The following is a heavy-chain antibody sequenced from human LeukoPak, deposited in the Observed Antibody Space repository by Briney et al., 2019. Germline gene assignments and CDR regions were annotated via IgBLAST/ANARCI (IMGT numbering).Heavy chain of an antibody. CDR2: INPNSGGT. D-gene: IGHD2-2*01. CDR3: ARDLRDCSSTSCYVYFDY. J-gene: IGHJ4*02. CDR1: GYRFTAYS. V-gene: IGHV1-2*02. Sequence: ASVKVSCKASGYRFTAYSMHWVRQAPGLGLEWMGWINPNSGGTNYAQKFQGRVTMTRDTSISTAYMELSRLRSDDTAVYYCARDLRDCSSTSCYVYFDYWGQGTLVTVSS.